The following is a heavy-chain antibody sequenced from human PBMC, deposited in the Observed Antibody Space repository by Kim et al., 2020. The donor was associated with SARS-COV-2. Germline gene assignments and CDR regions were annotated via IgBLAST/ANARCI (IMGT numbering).Heavy chain of an antibody. J-gene: IGHJ6*01. V-gene: IGHV3-30*04. D-gene: IGHD6-19*01. CDR3: ARDLWVAQWLVMARYYG. CDR1: GFTFSSYA. Sequence: GGSLRLSCAASGFTFSSYAMHWVRQAPGKGLEWVAVISYDGSNKYYADSVKGRFTISRDNSKNTLYLQMNSLRAEDTAVYYCARDLWVAQWLVMARYYG. CDR2: ISYDGSNK.